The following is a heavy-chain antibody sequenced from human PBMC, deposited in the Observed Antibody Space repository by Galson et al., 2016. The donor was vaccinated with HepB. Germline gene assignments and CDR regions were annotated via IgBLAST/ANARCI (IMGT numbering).Heavy chain of an antibody. V-gene: IGHV6-1*01. CDR1: GDSVSSTGAS. CDR3: ARSPLWGRPTFSS. D-gene: IGHD2/OR15-2a*01. Sequence: AISGDSVSSTGASWNWIRQSPSRGLEWLGRTYYRSKWYNSYAVSVEGRITINPDTSKSQFSLQLNSVTPEDTAVYYCARSPLWGRPTFSSWGQGTLVTVSS. CDR2: TYYRSKWYN. J-gene: IGHJ5*02.